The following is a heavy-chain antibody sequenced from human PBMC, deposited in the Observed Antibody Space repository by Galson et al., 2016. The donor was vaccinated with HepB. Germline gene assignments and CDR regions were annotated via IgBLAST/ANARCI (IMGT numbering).Heavy chain of an antibody. CDR2: IIPIFGTS. D-gene: IGHD5-24*01. CDR3: ARVRDGYNHYYYYGMDV. V-gene: IGHV1-69*13. J-gene: IGHJ6*02. CDR1: GGTFTSYA. Sequence: SVKVSCKASGGTFTSYAVSWVRQAPGQGLEWMGRIIPIFGTSNYAQKFQGRVTITADESTSTAYMELSSLRSEDTAVYYCARVRDGYNHYYYYGMDVWGQGTTVTVSS.